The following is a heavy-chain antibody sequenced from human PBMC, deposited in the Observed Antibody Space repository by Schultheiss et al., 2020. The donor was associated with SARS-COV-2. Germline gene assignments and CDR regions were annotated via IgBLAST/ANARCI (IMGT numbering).Heavy chain of an antibody. D-gene: IGHD5-18*01. J-gene: IGHJ5*02. CDR2: IHYTGNT. Sequence: SETLSLTCTVSGGSISSSSYYWGWIRQPPGKGLEWIGNIHYTGNTYYNPSLKSRVTISVDTSKNQFSLKLSSVTAADTAVYYCARFRGYSYGFDWFDPWGQGTLVTVSS. CDR1: GGSISSSSYY. V-gene: IGHV4-39*07. CDR3: ARFRGYSYGFDWFDP.